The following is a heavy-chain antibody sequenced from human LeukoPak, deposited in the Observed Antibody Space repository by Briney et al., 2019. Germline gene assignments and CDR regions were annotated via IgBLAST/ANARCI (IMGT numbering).Heavy chain of an antibody. CDR3: AKDSGSSGDY. Sequence: AGSLRLSGAASGFTLSSYGMHWVRQAPCKGLEWVAFIRYDGSNKYYAHSVKGRFTISRDNSKNTLYLQMNSLRAEDTAVYYCAKDSGSSGDYWGQGTLVTVSS. CDR1: GFTLSSYG. V-gene: IGHV3-30*02. D-gene: IGHD6-13*01. J-gene: IGHJ4*02. CDR2: IRYDGSNK.